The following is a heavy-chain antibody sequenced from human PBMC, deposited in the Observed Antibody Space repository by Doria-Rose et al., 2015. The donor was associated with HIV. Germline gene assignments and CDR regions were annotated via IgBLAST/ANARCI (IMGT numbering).Heavy chain of an antibody. D-gene: IGHD1-26*01. J-gene: IGHJ4*02. CDR1: GGSISHYY. V-gene: IGHV4-59*01. CDR3: ARVLSGTYDY. CDR2: ICYTGST. Sequence: QVQLQESDPGLVQPSETLSLTCSVSGGSISHYYWSWIRQPPGKGLEYIGAICYTGSTNYSPSLKSRVSISIDTSRNKCALRLSSVTAADTAVYYCARVLSGTYDYWGQGALLTVSS.